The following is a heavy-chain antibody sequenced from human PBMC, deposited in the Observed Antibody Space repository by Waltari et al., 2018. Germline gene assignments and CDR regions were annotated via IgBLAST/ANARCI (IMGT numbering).Heavy chain of an antibody. V-gene: IGHV4-34*01. CDR2: SNHSGST. J-gene: IGHJ4*02. Sequence: QVQLQQWGAGLLKPSETLSLTCAVYGGSFSGYYWSWIRQPPGKGLEWIGESNHSGSTNYNPSLKSRVTISVDTSKNQFSLKLSSVTAADTAVYYCARERDCSGGSCYGPFDYWGQGTLVTVSS. D-gene: IGHD2-15*01. CDR3: ARERDCSGGSCYGPFDY. CDR1: GGSFSGYY.